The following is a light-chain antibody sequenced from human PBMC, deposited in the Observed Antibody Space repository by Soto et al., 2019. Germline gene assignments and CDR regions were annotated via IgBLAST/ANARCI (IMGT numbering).Light chain of an antibody. J-gene: IGLJ2*01. CDR1: SSDIGGYNY. V-gene: IGLV2-14*03. CDR3: SSYTASSALDVV. CDR2: GVT. Sequence: QSALTQPASVSGSPGQSITISCTGTSSDIGGYNYVSWYQQHPGKAPKLMIYGVTNRPSGISNRFSGSKSGNTASLTISWPQAEDEAEYYCSSYTASSALDVVFGGGTKLTVL.